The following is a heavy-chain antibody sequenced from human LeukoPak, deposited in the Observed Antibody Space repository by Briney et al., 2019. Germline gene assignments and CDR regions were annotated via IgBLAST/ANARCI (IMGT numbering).Heavy chain of an antibody. D-gene: IGHD3-22*01. V-gene: IGHV4-59*01. CDR2: IYYSGST. Sequence: SETLSLACTVSGGSISSYYWSWIRQPPGKGLEWIGYIYYSGSTNYNPSLKSRVTISVDTSKNQFSLKLTSVTAADTAVYYCARAGSSAYLIDYWGQGTLVTVSS. CDR3: ARAGSSAYLIDY. J-gene: IGHJ4*02. CDR1: GGSISSYY.